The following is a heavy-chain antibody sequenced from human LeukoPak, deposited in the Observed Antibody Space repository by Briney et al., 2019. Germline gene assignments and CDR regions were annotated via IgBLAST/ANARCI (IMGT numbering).Heavy chain of an antibody. D-gene: IGHD3-10*01. J-gene: IGHJ4*02. Sequence: GGSLRLSCAASGFTFSSYAMNWVRQAPGKGLEWVSVISTSGDSIYYADAVKGRFTISRDNSKNTVYLQMNSLRAEDTAVYFCEKAAYFYGSGSYYNDYWGQGTLVTVSS. CDR1: GFTFSSYA. CDR3: EKAAYFYGSGSYYNDY. V-gene: IGHV3-23*01. CDR2: ISTSGDSI.